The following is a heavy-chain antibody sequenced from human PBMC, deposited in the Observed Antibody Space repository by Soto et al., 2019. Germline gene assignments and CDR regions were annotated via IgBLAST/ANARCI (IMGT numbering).Heavy chain of an antibody. CDR1: GYTFTSYG. Sequence: ASVKVSCKASGYTFTSYGISWVRQAPGQGLEWMGWISAYNGNTNYAQNLQGRVTMTTDTSTSTAYMELRSLRSDDTAVYYCARAPGVDYYYYGMDVWGQGTTVTVSS. CDR3: ARAPGVDYYYYGMDV. CDR2: ISAYNGNT. D-gene: IGHD7-27*01. V-gene: IGHV1-18*01. J-gene: IGHJ6*02.